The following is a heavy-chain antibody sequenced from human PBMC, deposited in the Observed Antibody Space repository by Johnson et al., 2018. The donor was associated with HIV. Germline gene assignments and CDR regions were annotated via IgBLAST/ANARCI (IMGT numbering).Heavy chain of an antibody. CDR2: ISYNSGTI. D-gene: IGHD6-25*01. CDR1: GFTFDDYA. J-gene: IGHJ3*01. V-gene: IGHV3-9*01. CDR3: ARDGPSAAV. Sequence: VHLVESGGGLVQPGRSLRLSCAASGFTFDDYAMHWVRQAPGKGLEWVSGISYNSGTIGYADSVKGRFTISRDNAKNSLYLQMSSLRAEDTAVYYCARDGPSAAVWGQGTMVTVSS.